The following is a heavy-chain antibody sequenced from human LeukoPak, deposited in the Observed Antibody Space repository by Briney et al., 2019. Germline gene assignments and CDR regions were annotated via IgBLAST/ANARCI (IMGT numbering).Heavy chain of an antibody. CDR3: ARAPIYSSGWYGDY. CDR2: IGRSAGST. CDR1: GFTFSTYA. D-gene: IGHD6-19*01. J-gene: IGHJ4*02. Sequence: PGGSLRLSCAASGFTFSTYAMSWVRQAPGKGLEWVSAIGRSAGSTYYADSVKGRFTISRDNSKNTLYLQMNSLRAEDTAVYYCARAPIYSSGWYGDYWGQGTLVTVSS. V-gene: IGHV3-23*01.